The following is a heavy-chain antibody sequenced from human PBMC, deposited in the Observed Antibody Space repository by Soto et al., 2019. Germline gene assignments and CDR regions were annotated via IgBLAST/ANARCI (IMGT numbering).Heavy chain of an antibody. CDR1: GGSISSSNW. CDR3: ARGRVGQQLNYYYCMDV. J-gene: IGHJ6*02. V-gene: IGHV4-4*02. Sequence: QVQLQESGPGLVKPSGTLSLTCAVSGGSISSSNWCIWVRHPPGKGLEVTGETYHSGSTNYNPSRKSRVTISVDKSKNQFSLNLSSVTAADTAVYYCARGRVGQQLNYYYCMDVWGQGTTVTVS. D-gene: IGHD6-13*01. CDR2: TYHSGST.